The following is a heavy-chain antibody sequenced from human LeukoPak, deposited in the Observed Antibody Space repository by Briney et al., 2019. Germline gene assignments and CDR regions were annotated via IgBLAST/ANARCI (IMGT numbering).Heavy chain of an antibody. CDR1: GGSISSSSYY. CDR3: ARGGYYGSGNDFRFDP. CDR2: IYYSGMT. V-gene: IGHV4-39*06. Sequence: SETLSLTCTVSGGSISSSSYYWGWIRQPPGKGLEWIGYIYYSGMTYYNPSLKSRVTISVDTSKNQFPLKLKSVTAADTAVYYCARGGYYGSGNDFRFDPWGEGTLVTVSS. J-gene: IGHJ5*02. D-gene: IGHD3-10*01.